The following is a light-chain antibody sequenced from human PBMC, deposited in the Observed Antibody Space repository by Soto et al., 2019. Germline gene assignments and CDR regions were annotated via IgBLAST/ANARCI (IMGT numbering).Light chain of an antibody. Sequence: QSALTQPASVSGSPGQSITISCTGTSSDIGNYYYVSWYQQQPGQAPKLMIYEVSHRPSGISDRFSGSKSGNTASLTISGLQAEDEADYYCTSYTTTDTYVVFGGGTQLTVL. J-gene: IGLJ2*01. CDR3: TSYTTTDTYVV. CDR1: SSDIGNYYY. V-gene: IGLV2-14*01. CDR2: EVS.